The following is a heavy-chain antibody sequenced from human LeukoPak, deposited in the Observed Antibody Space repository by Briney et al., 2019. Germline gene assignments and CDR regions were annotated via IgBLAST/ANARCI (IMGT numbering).Heavy chain of an antibody. D-gene: IGHD2-2*01. V-gene: IGHV3-30-3*01. CDR2: ISYDGSNK. CDR1: GFTFSSYA. J-gene: IGHJ4*02. Sequence: GRSLRLSCAASGFTFSSYAMHWVRQAPGKGLEWVAVISYDGSNKYYADSVKGRFTISRDNSKNTLYLQMNSLRAGDTAVYYCAREALPGYCSSTTCAFDYWGQGTLVTVSS. CDR3: AREALPGYCSSTTCAFDY.